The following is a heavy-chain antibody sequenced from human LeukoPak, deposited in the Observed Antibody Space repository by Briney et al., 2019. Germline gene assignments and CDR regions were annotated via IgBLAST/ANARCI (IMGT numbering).Heavy chain of an antibody. V-gene: IGHV3-30*04. CDR2: ISYDGSNK. CDR1: GFTFSSYA. Sequence: PGGSLRLSCAASGFTFSSYAMHWVRQAPGKGLEWVAVISYDGSNKYYADSVKGRFTISRDNSKNTLYLQMNSLRAEDTAVYYCARDRYGGNSPLSIWGQGTMVTVSS. D-gene: IGHD4-23*01. J-gene: IGHJ3*02. CDR3: ARDRYGGNSPLSI.